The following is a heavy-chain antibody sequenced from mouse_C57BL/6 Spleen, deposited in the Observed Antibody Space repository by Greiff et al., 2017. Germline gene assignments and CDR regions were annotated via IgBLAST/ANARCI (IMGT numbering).Heavy chain of an antibody. Sequence: QVHVKQPGAELVKPGASVKVSCKASGYTFTSYWMHWVKQRPGQGLEWIGRIHPSDSDTNYNQKFKGKATLTVDKSSSTAYMQLSSLTSEDSAVYYCAIDTTVDSYGGAMDYWGQGTSVTVSS. J-gene: IGHJ4*01. CDR1: GYTFTSYW. D-gene: IGHD1-1*01. V-gene: IGHV1-74*01. CDR3: AIDTTVDSYGGAMDY. CDR2: IHPSDSDT.